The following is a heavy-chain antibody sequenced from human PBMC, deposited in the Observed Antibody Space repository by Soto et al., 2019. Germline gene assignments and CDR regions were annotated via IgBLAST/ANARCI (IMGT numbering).Heavy chain of an antibody. CDR3: AKGSRYSSSPGTARAY. CDR2: ISYDGSNK. CDR1: GFTFSSYG. D-gene: IGHD6-6*01. V-gene: IGHV3-30*18. J-gene: IGHJ4*02. Sequence: GGSLRLSCAASGFTFSSYGMHWVRQAPGKGLEWVAVISYDGSNKYYADSVKGRFTISRDNSKNTLYLQMNSLRAEDTAVYYCAKGSRYSSSPGTARAYWGQGTLVTSPQ.